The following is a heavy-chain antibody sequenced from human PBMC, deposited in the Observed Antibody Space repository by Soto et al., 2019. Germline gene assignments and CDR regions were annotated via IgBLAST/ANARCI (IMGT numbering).Heavy chain of an antibody. Sequence: SETLSLTCTVSGGSISSTSYYWCWVRQPPEKGLEWIGAISYGGSTYHNPSLRSRVTIFVDTSKSQFSLDLTSVTAADTAVYYCARHRRETGTYAQPLDYWGQGTLVTVS. J-gene: IGHJ4*02. V-gene: IGHV4-39*01. D-gene: IGHD1-1*01. CDR1: GGSISSTSYY. CDR3: ARHRRETGTYAQPLDY. CDR2: ISYGGST.